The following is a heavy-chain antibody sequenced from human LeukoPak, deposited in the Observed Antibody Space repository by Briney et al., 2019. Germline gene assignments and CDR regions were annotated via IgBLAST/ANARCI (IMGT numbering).Heavy chain of an antibody. D-gene: IGHD3-10*01. CDR1: GGSISSSNW. J-gene: IGHJ6*03. Sequence: PSETLSLTCAVSGGSISSSNWWNWVRQPPGKGLEWIGEIYHSGSTNYNPSLKSRVTISVDKSKNQFSLKLSSVTAADTAVYYCARLGITMVRGVISYYYYYMDVWGKGTTVTISS. V-gene: IGHV4-4*02. CDR2: IYHSGST. CDR3: ARLGITMVRGVISYYYYYMDV.